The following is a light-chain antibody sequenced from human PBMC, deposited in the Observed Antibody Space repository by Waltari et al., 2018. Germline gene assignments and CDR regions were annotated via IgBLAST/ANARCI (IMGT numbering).Light chain of an antibody. Sequence: EIVLMQSPGPLSLSPGERATLSCRASQSVTSSYLAWYQQKPGQAPRLLIYGASSRATGIPDRFSGSGSGTDFTLTISRLEPEDSAVYYCQQYGSSPRTFGQGTKVEIK. V-gene: IGKV3-20*01. J-gene: IGKJ1*01. CDR3: QQYGSSPRT. CDR2: GAS. CDR1: QSVTSSY.